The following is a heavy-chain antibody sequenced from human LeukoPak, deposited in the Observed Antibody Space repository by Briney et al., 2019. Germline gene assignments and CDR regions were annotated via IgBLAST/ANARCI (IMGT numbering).Heavy chain of an antibody. D-gene: IGHD3-22*01. V-gene: IGHV3-23*01. J-gene: IGHJ3*01. CDR1: GFTFSSYA. CDR2: ISSSGGST. CDR3: AKGPPNCYDSL. Sequence: GGSLRLSCAASGFTFSSYAMSWVHQPPGKGLEWVSAISSSGGSTYYADSVTGRFTISRDNSKHTLYMQMQSLRAEDTAVYHCAKGPPNCYDSLWGQGTMVTVSS.